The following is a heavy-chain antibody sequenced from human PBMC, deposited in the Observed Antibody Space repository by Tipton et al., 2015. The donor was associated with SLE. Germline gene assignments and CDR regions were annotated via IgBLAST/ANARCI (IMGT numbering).Heavy chain of an antibody. V-gene: IGHV4-39*07. D-gene: IGHD3-16*01. J-gene: IGHJ2*01. Sequence: LRLSCTVSGGSISSGSYYWSWIRQPPGKGLEWIGEINHSGSTNYNPSLKSRVTISVDTSKNQFSLKLASVTAADTAVYYCARADYGYWYFDLWGRGTLVTVSS. CDR2: INHSGST. CDR3: ARADYGYWYFDL. CDR1: GGSISSGSYY.